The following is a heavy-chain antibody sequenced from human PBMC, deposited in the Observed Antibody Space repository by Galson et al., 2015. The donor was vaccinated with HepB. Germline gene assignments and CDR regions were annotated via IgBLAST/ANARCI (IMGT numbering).Heavy chain of an antibody. CDR3: ARDFGYPPYNWFDP. Sequence: SLRLSCAASGFTFSSYGMHWVRQAPGKGLEWVAVIWYDGSNKYYADSVKGRFTISRDNSKNTLFLQMNSLRAEDTAVYYCARDFGYPPYNWFDPWGQGTLVTVSS. J-gene: IGHJ5*02. V-gene: IGHV3-33*01. D-gene: IGHD3-22*01. CDR1: GFTFSSYG. CDR2: IWYDGSNK.